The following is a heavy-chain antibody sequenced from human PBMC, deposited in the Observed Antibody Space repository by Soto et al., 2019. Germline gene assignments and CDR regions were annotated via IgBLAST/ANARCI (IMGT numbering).Heavy chain of an antibody. CDR2: INPNSGGT. V-gene: IGHV1-2*04. CDR1: GYTFPGYY. Sequence: ASVKVSCKASGYTFPGYYMHWVRQAPGQGLEWMGWINPNSGGTNYAQKFQGWVTMTRDTSISTAYMELSRLRSDDTAVYYCARGGPTGTTREGMDVWGQGTTVTAP. D-gene: IGHD1-1*01. J-gene: IGHJ6*02. CDR3: ARGGPTGTTREGMDV.